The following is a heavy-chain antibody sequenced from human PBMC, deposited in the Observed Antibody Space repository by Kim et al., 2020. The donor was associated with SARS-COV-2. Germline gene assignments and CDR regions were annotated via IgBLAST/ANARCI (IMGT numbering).Heavy chain of an antibody. V-gene: IGHV3-30-3*01. Sequence: GGSLRLSCAASGFTFSSYAMHWVRQAPGKGLEWVAVISYDGSNKYYADSVKGRFTISRDNSKNTLYLQMNSLRAEDTAVYYCARSYCSSTSCYWKFYYY. D-gene: IGHD2-2*01. CDR2: ISYDGSNK. CDR1: GFTFSSYA. CDR3: ARSYCSSTSCYWKFYYY. J-gene: IGHJ6*01.